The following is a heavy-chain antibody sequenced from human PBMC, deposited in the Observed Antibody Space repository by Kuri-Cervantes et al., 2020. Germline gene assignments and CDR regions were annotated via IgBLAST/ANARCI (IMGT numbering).Heavy chain of an antibody. J-gene: IGHJ4*02. CDR3: AKTHSDSIYFEH. D-gene: IGHD4-11*01. CDR1: GGSIGSGDYH. Sequence: SETLSLTCTVSGGSIGSGDYHWSWTHQPPGKGLEWIGYIHKSGSAYYNASLKSRVLISLDTSKNQFSLRLNSVTAADTAVYYCAKTHSDSIYFEHWGQGTLVTVSS. V-gene: IGHV4-30-4*08. CDR2: IHKSGSA.